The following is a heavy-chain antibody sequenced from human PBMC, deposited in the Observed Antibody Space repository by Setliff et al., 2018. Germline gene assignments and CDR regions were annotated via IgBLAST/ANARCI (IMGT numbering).Heavy chain of an antibody. J-gene: IGHJ6*03. D-gene: IGHD2-21*02. Sequence: SVKVSCKTSGGTFSTFGIHWVRQAPGQGLEWMGGIIPIFGSANYARKFQGRVTISTDESTMTAYMELNSLRPEDTAMYYCAREEVIVMTVNNYYYYMDVWGKGTTVTVSS. V-gene: IGHV1-69*05. CDR1: GGTFSTFG. CDR3: AREEVIVMTVNNYYYYMDV. CDR2: IIPIFGSA.